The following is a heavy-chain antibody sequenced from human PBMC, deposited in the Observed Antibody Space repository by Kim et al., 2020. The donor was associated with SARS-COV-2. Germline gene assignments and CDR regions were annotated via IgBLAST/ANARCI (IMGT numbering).Heavy chain of an antibody. CDR3: AREPRIAVAGPGGYYYGMDV. V-gene: IGHV3-30*04. CDR1: GFTFSSYA. CDR2: ISYDGSNK. Sequence: GGSLRLSCAASGFTFSSYAMHWVRQAPGKGLEWVAVISYDGSNKYYADSVKGRFTISRDNSKNTLYLQMNSLRAEDTAVYYCAREPRIAVAGPGGYYYGMDVWGQGTTVTVSS. J-gene: IGHJ6*02. D-gene: IGHD6-19*01.